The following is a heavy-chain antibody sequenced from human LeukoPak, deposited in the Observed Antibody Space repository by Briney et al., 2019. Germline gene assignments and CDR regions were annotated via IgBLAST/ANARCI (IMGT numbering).Heavy chain of an antibody. D-gene: IGHD4-17*01. Sequence: TSETLSLTCTVSGGSISSYYWSWIRQPAGKGLEWIGRIYTSGSTNYNPSLKSRVTMSVDTSKNQFSLKLSSVTAADTAVYYCARGARDYGDYVDYYGMDVWGQGTTVTVSS. V-gene: IGHV4-4*07. CDR2: IYTSGST. J-gene: IGHJ6*02. CDR1: GGSISSYY. CDR3: ARGARDYGDYVDYYGMDV.